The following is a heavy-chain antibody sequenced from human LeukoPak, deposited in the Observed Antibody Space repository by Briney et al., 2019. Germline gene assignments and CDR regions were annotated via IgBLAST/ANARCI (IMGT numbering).Heavy chain of an antibody. D-gene: IGHD6-13*01. Sequence: ASVKVSCKASGYTFTSYDINWVRQATGQGLEWMGWMNPNSGNTGYAQKFQGRVTMTRNTSISTAYMELSSLRSEDTAVYYCARGPRYSSSWGNDAFDIWGQGTMVTVSS. J-gene: IGHJ3*02. CDR2: MNPNSGNT. CDR3: ARGPRYSSSWGNDAFDI. V-gene: IGHV1-8*01. CDR1: GYTFTSYD.